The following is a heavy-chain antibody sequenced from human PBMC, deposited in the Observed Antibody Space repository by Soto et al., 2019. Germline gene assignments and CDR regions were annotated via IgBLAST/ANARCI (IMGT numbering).Heavy chain of an antibody. Sequence: VGSLRLSCAASGFTFSSYAMSWVRQAPGKGLVWVSHIKTDGSFTRDADSVKGRFTISRDNARNTLYLQMNSLRAEDTAVYYCARDNNWSLDYWGQGTLVTVSS. D-gene: IGHD1-1*01. CDR1: GFTFSSYA. J-gene: IGHJ4*02. CDR3: ARDNNWSLDY. V-gene: IGHV3-74*01. CDR2: IKTDGSFT.